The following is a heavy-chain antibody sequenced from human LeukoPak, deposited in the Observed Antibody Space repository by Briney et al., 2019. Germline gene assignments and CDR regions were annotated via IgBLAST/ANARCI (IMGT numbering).Heavy chain of an antibody. CDR2: IIPIFGTA. CDR1: GGTFSSYA. D-gene: IGHD3-22*01. CDR3: ARVLGYYYDSGGYYSLEY. Sequence: ASVKVSCKASGGTFSSYAISWVRQAPGQGLEWMGGIIPIFGTANYAQKFQGRVTITADESTSTAYMELSSLRSEDTAVYYCARVLGYYYDSGGYYSLEYWGQGTLVTVSS. V-gene: IGHV1-69*13. J-gene: IGHJ4*01.